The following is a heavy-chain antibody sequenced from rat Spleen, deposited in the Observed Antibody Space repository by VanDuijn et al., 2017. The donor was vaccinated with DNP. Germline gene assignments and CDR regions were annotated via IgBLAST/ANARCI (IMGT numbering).Heavy chain of an antibody. D-gene: IGHD1-9*01. J-gene: IGHJ2*01. CDR2: ITSSGSDT. V-gene: IGHV5-31*01. Sequence: EVQLVESGGDLVQPGRSLKLSCVASGFTFNNYWMTWIRQVPGKGLEWFASITSSGSDTYYPDSVKGRFTISRDNARNTLYLQMDSLRSEDAATYYCTTQTYYGKGKFDYWGQGVMVTVSS. CDR3: TTQTYYGKGKFDY. CDR1: GFTFNNYW.